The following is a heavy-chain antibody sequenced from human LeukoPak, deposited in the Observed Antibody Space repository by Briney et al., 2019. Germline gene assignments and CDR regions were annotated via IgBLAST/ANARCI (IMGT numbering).Heavy chain of an antibody. CDR1: GFTFSSYA. Sequence: GGSLRLSCAASGFTFSSYAMSWVRQAPGKGLEWVSAISGSGGSTYYADSVKGRFTISRDNSKNTLYLQMNSLRAEDTAVYYCARGPRPVTPYNWFDPWGQGTLVIVSS. J-gene: IGHJ5*02. CDR2: ISGSGGST. CDR3: ARGPRPVTPYNWFDP. V-gene: IGHV3-23*01.